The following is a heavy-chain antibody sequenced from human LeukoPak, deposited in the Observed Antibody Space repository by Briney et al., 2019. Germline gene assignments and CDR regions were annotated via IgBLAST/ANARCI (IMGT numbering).Heavy chain of an antibody. J-gene: IGHJ4*02. CDR2: INRDSSEK. Sequence: GGSLRLSCAASGFTFSNYLMNWVRQAPGKGLEWVALINRDSSEKYYVDSVEGRFTISRDNTKNSLYLQMNSLRAEDTAVYYCARDGSREYSYGYSDYWGQGTLVTVSS. D-gene: IGHD5-18*01. CDR1: GFTFSNYL. V-gene: IGHV3-7*01. CDR3: ARDGSREYSYGYSDY.